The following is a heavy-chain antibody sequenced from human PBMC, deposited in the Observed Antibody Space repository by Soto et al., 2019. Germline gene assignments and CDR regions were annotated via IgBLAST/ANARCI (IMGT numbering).Heavy chain of an antibody. CDR3: ARESEDLTSNFDY. CDR2: ISSTTNYI. V-gene: IGHV3-21*06. Sequence: GGSLRLFCAASGFTFTRYSMNWVRQAPGKGLEWVSSISSTTNYIYYGDSMKGRFTISRDNAKNSLYLEMNSLRAEDTAVYYCARESEDLTSNFDYWGQGTLVTVSS. CDR1: GFTFTRYS. J-gene: IGHJ4*02.